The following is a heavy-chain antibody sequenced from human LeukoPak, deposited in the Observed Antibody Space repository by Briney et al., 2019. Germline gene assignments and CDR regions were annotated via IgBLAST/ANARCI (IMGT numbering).Heavy chain of an antibody. V-gene: IGHV1-8*01. CDR1: GYTFTTYD. CDR2: MNPNSGST. J-gene: IGHJ4*02. CDR3: ARGLGSGSYRNY. Sequence: ASVKVSCKASGYTFTTYDINWVRQATGQGLEWMGWMNPNSGSTGYAQKFQGRVTMTRNTSINTAYMELNSLRSDDTAVYHCARGLGSGSYRNYWGQGTLVTVSS. D-gene: IGHD1-26*01.